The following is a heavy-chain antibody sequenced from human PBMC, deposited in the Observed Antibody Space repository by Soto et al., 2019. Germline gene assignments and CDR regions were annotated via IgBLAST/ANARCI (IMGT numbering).Heavy chain of an antibody. D-gene: IGHD6-13*01. CDR3: AADRAAAAGHRRFDY. CDR2: IVVGSGNT. V-gene: IGHV1-58*01. J-gene: IGHJ4*02. Sequence: QMQLVQSGPEVKKPGTSVKVSCKASGFTFTSSAVQWVRQARGQRLEWIGWIVVGSGNTNYAQKFQERVTITRDMSTSTAYMELSSLRSEDTAVYYCAADRAAAAGHRRFDYWGQGTLVTVSS. CDR1: GFTFTSSA.